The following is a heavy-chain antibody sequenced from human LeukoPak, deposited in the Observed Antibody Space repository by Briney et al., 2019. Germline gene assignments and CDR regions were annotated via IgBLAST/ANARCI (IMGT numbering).Heavy chain of an antibody. V-gene: IGHV1-18*01. CDR3: ARALSITIFHYYYYGMDV. Sequence: GASVKVSCKASGYTFTNYGISWVRQAPGQGLEWMGWISAYNGNTNYAQKLQGRVTMTTDTSTSTAYMELRSLRSDDTAVYYCARALSITIFHYYYYGMDVWGQGTTVTVSS. D-gene: IGHD3-3*01. CDR1: GYTFTNYG. CDR2: ISAYNGNT. J-gene: IGHJ6*02.